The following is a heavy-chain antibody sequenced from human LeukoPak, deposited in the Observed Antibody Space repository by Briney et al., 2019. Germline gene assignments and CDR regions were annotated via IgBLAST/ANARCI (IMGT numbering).Heavy chain of an antibody. CDR1: GFTFSSYG. CDR3: ARHEWYSSGFDAFDI. CDR2: ISYDGSNK. J-gene: IGHJ3*02. D-gene: IGHD6-19*01. Sequence: GGSLSLSCAASGFTFSSYGMHWVRQAPGKGLEWVAVISYDGSNKYYADSVKGRFTISRDNSKNTLYLQMNSLRAEDTAVYYCARHEWYSSGFDAFDIWGQGTMVTVSS. V-gene: IGHV3-30*03.